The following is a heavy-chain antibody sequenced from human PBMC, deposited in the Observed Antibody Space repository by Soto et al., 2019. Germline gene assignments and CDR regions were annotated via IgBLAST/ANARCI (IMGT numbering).Heavy chain of an antibody. CDR2: MYHTGIT. J-gene: IGHJ2*01. Sequence: QVQLQESGPGLVKPSGTLSLTCAVSRGSISSSNWWRWVRQSPGKGLEWVGAMYHTGITNYSPSRKSRVTMSVDKSKNQFSLKLSSVTAADTAVYYCARESYNESNVGYFDLWGRGTLVSVSS. V-gene: IGHV4-4*02. CDR1: RGSISSSNW. D-gene: IGHD1-1*01. CDR3: ARESYNESNVGYFDL.